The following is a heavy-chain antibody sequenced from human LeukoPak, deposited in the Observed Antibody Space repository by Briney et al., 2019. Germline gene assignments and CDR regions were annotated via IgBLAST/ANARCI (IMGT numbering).Heavy chain of an antibody. CDR1: GFTLSDYY. V-gene: IGHV3-11*04. Sequence: PGGSLRLSCAVSGFTLSDYYMSWIRQAPGKGLEWVSYISSSGRSIYYADSVKGRFTTSRDKAKNALYLEMNSLRAEDMAVYYCARVFCSGGSCYSVPDAFDIWGQGTMVTVSS. D-gene: IGHD2-15*01. J-gene: IGHJ3*02. CDR2: ISSSGRSI. CDR3: ARVFCSGGSCYSVPDAFDI.